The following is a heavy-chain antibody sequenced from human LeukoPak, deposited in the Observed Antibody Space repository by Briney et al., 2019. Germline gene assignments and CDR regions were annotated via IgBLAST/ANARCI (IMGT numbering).Heavy chain of an antibody. CDR2: IYHSGST. Sequence: SETLSLTCAVSGGSISSSNWWSWVRQPPGKGLEWIGEIYHSGSTNYNPSLKSRVTISVDKSKNQFSLKLSSVTAADTAVYYCARCHGSGSYYSADFDYWGQGTLVTVSS. V-gene: IGHV4-4*02. CDR3: ARCHGSGSYYSADFDY. D-gene: IGHD3-10*01. CDR1: GGSISSSNW. J-gene: IGHJ4*02.